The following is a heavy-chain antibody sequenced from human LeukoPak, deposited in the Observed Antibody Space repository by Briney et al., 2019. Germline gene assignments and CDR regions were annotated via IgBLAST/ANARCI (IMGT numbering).Heavy chain of an antibody. CDR3: AKDRSQWLVWDKYYFDY. D-gene: IGHD6-19*01. J-gene: IGHJ4*02. CDR2: ISTSGGST. V-gene: IGHV3-23*01. CDR1: GFTFSSYA. Sequence: GGSLRLSCAASGFTFSSYAMSWVRQAPGKGLEWVSTISTSGGSTYYADSVKGRFTISRDNSKNTLYLQMNSLRAEDTAVYYCAKDRSQWLVWDKYYFDYWGQGTLVTVAS.